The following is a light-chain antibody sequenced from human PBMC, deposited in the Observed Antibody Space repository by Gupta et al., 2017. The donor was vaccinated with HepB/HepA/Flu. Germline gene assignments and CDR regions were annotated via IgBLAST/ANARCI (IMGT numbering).Light chain of an antibody. CDR3: SSYTSSSTLFV. J-gene: IGLJ2*01. V-gene: IGLV2-14*03. Sequence: QSALTQPASVSGSPGQPITISCTGTSSDVGGYNYVSWYQQHPGTAPKLMIYDVSNRPSGVSNRFSGSKSGNTASLTISVLQAEDEADYYCSSYTSSSTLFVFGGGTKLTVL. CDR1: SSDVGGYNY. CDR2: DVS.